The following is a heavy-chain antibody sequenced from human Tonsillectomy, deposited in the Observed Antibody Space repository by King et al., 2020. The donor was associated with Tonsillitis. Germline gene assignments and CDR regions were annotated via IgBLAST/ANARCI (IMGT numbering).Heavy chain of an antibody. V-gene: IGHV3-53*01. D-gene: IGHD3-22*01. CDR1: GFTVSSNY. CDR3: ARLYYYDSSGYYYADDAFDI. J-gene: IGHJ3*02. Sequence: VQLVQSGGGLIQPGGSLRLSCAASGFTVSSNYMSWVRQAPGKGLEWVSVIYSGGSTYYADSVKGRFTISRDNSKNTLYLQMNSLRAEDTAVYYCARLYYYDSSGYYYADDAFDIWGQGTMVTVSS. CDR2: IYSGGST.